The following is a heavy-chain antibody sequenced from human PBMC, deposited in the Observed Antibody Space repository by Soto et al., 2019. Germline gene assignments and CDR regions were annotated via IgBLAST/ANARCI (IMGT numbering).Heavy chain of an antibody. CDR2: ISGSGGST. V-gene: IGHV3-23*01. J-gene: IGHJ5*02. CDR3: AKEAARYDFWSGYYIVDWFDP. Sequence: EVQLLESGGGLVQPGGSLRLSCAASGFTFSSYAMSWVRQAPGKGLEWVSAISGSGGSTYYADSVKGRFTISRDNSKNTLYLQMDSLRAGDTAVYYCAKEAARYDFWSGYYIVDWFDPWGQGTLATVSS. CDR1: GFTFSSYA. D-gene: IGHD3-3*01.